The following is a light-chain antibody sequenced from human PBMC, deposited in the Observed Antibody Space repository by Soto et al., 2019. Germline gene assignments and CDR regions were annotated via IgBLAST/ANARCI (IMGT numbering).Light chain of an antibody. CDR2: AAS. CDR1: QGVSSY. J-gene: IGKJ5*01. V-gene: IGKV1-9*01. CDR3: QQLNSYPIT. Sequence: IQLTQSPSSLSASLGDSVTITCRASQGVSSYLAWYHQIPGRAPKLLISAASTLQSGVPSRFSGSGSGTDFTLTISSLQPEDFATYYCQQLNSYPITFGQGTRLEIK.